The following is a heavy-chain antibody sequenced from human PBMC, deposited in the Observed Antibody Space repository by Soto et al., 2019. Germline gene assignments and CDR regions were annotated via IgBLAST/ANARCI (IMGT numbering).Heavy chain of an antibody. CDR1: GFTFSSYA. CDR3: AKDPAYCGGDCYLH. CDR2: ISGSGGST. V-gene: IGHV3-23*01. Sequence: EVQLLESGGGLVQPGGSLRLSCAASGFTFSSYAMSWVGQAPGKGLEWVSAISGSGGSTYYADSVKGRFTISRDNSKNTLYLQMNRLRAEDTAVYYCAKDPAYCGGDCYLHWGQGTLVTVSS. J-gene: IGHJ1*01. D-gene: IGHD2-21*02.